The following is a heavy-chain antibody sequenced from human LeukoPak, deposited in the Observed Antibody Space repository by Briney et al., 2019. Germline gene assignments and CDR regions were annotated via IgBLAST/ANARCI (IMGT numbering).Heavy chain of an antibody. J-gene: IGHJ4*02. Sequence: SGPTLVKPTQTLTLTCTFSGFSLSTSGVGVGWIRQPPGKALEWLALIYWNDDKRYSPSLKSRLTITKDTSKNQVVLTMTNMDPVDTATYYCAHGPRTVWIFDYWGQGTLVTVSS. CDR3: AHGPRTVWIFDY. CDR1: GFSLSTSGVG. D-gene: IGHD3/OR15-3a*01. CDR2: IYWNDDK. V-gene: IGHV2-5*01.